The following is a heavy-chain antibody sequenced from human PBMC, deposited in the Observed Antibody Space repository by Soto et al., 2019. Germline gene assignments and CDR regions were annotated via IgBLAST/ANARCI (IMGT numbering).Heavy chain of an antibody. D-gene: IGHD3-16*01. CDR3: TAHLGEFFPLDY. CDR2: IKSRADGGTT. CDR1: GFSFSNAW. J-gene: IGHJ4*02. Sequence: EVQLVESGGDFVKPGGSLRVSCAVSGFSFSNAWMSWVRQAPGKRLEWVGRIKSRADGGTTDYTAPVKGRFTISRDDSTNTVFLQMNSLKTEDTAVYYCTAHLGEFFPLDYWGQGTLVTVSS. V-gene: IGHV3-15*01.